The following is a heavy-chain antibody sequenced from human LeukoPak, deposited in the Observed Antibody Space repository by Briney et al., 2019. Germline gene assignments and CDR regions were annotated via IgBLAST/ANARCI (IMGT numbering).Heavy chain of an antibody. CDR3: AAKPRIHYYEWNNWFDP. CDR2: ISAYNGNT. D-gene: IGHD3-22*01. V-gene: IGHV1-18*01. Sequence: GASVTVSCKASGYTFTSYGISWVRQAPGQGLEWMGWISAYNGNTNYAQKFQGRVTITADESTSTAYMELSSLRSEDTAVYYCAAKPRIHYYEWNNWFDPWGQGTLVTVSS. CDR1: GYTFTSYG. J-gene: IGHJ5*02.